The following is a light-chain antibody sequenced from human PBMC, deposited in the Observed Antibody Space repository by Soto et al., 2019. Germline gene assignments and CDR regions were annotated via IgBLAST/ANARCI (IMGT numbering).Light chain of an antibody. CDR1: QSVGTY. CDR3: QQYGSSYRT. J-gene: IGKJ1*01. CDR2: GAS. Sequence: EILLTQSPATLSLSPGERATLSCRASQSVGTYLAWYQQKPGQAPRLVIYGASTRATGIPARFSGSGAGTDFTLTISRLEPEDVAVYYCQQYGSSYRTFGRGTKVDIK. V-gene: IGKV3-20*01.